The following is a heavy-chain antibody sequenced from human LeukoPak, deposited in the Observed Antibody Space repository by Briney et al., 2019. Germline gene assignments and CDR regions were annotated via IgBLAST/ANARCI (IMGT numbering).Heavy chain of an antibody. J-gene: IGHJ4*02. V-gene: IGHV4-61*02. CDR1: GGSISSGSYY. D-gene: IGHD3-10*01. CDR2: IYTSGST. Sequence: SQTLSLTCTVSGGSISSGSYYWSWIRQPAGKGLEWIGRIYTSGSTNYNPSLKSRVTISVDTSKNQFSLKLSFVTAADTAVYYCARDLYYGSGSQFDYWGQGTLVTVSS. CDR3: ARDLYYGSGSQFDY.